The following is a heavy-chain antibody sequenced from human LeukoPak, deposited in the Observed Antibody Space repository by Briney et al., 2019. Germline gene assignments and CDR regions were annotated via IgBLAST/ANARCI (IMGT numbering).Heavy chain of an antibody. CDR2: ISPNSGGT. CDR1: GYTFTSYD. V-gene: IGHV1-2*06. CDR3: ARCNIRSRKGYNGGIIDY. D-gene: IGHD5-24*01. J-gene: IGHJ4*02. Sequence: ASVKVSCKASGYTFTSYDMRWVRQAPGQGLEWMGRISPNSGGTNYAQSLQGRVTITRDTSISTAYMQLNRLRSDDPAVYYCARCNIRSRKGYNGGIIDYWGQGNLVTVSS.